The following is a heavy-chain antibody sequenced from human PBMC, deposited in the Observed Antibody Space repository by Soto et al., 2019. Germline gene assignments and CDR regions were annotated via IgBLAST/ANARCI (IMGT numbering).Heavy chain of an antibody. V-gene: IGHV4-39*01. CDR2: IYYSGKT. D-gene: IGHD6-13*01. CDR3: GRPWGIGLTPPGP. Sequence: LSLPCTVSGASINNTSYYWGWIRQSPGKGLEWIGNIYYSGKTYYSPSLKSRVSISVDASRNQFSLRLSSVTAADTAVYYCGRPWGIGLTPPGPWGQGGLVTVSA. J-gene: IGHJ5*02. CDR1: GASINNTSYY.